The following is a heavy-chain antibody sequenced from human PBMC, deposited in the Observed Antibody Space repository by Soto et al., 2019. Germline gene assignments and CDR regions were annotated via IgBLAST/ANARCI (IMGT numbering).Heavy chain of an antibody. V-gene: IGHV4-39*01. CDR1: GGSISSSSYY. CDR3: ARATVTTGWFDP. Sequence: QLQLQESGPGLVKPSETLSLTCTVSGGSISSSSYYWGWIRQPPGKGLEWIGSIYYSGSTYYSPSLKSRVTISVDTSKNQFSLKLRSVTAADTAVYYCARATVTTGWFDPWGQGTLVTVSS. J-gene: IGHJ5*02. D-gene: IGHD4-4*01. CDR2: IYYSGST.